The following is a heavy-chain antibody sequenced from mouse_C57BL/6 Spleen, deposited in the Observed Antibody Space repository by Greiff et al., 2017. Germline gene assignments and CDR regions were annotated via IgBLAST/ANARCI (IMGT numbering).Heavy chain of an antibody. CDR1: GYTFTDYN. Sequence: VQLQQSGPELVKPGASVKIPCKASGYTFTDYNMDWVKQSHGKSLEWIGDINPNNGGTIYNQKFKGKATLTVDKSSSTAYMELRSLTSEDTAVYYCARKGEGYYAMDYWGQGTSVTVSS. J-gene: IGHJ4*01. CDR2: INPNNGGT. V-gene: IGHV1-18*01. CDR3: ARKGEGYYAMDY.